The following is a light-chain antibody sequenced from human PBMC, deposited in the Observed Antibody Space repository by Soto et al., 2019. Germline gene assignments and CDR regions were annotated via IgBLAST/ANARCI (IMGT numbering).Light chain of an antibody. CDR3: SSYTSSSTRV. Sequence: QSVLTQPASVSGSPGQSIPISCTGTSSDVGGYNYVSWYQQHPDKAPKLMIYEVSNRPSGVSNRFSGSKSGNTASLTISGLQAEDEADYYCSSYTSSSTRVFGGGTKLTVL. J-gene: IGLJ3*02. CDR1: SSDVGGYNY. CDR2: EVS. V-gene: IGLV2-14*01.